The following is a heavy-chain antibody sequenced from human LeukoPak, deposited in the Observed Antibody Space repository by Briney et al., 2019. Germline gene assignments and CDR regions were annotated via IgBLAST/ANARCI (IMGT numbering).Heavy chain of an antibody. Sequence: SQTLSLTCAGSGGSISSGGYSWSWIRQPPGKGLEWIGYIYHSGSTYYNPSLKSRVTITVDRSKNQFSRKLSSVTAADTAVYYCARTVNIFYDSSGYFDYWGQGTLVTVSS. V-gene: IGHV4-30-2*01. D-gene: IGHD3-22*01. CDR2: IYHSGST. CDR3: ARTVNIFYDSSGYFDY. CDR1: GGSISSGGYS. J-gene: IGHJ4*02.